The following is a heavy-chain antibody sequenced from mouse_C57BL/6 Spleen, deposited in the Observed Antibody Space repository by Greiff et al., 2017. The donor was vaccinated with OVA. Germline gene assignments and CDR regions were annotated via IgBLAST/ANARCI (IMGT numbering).Heavy chain of an antibody. CDR1: GYTFTDYY. Sequence: EVQLQQSGPELVKPGASVKISCKASGYTFTDYYMNWVKQSHGKSLEWIGDINPNNGGTSYNQTFKGKATLTVDKSSSTAYMALRSLTSEDSAVYYCAKVYYYGSSYGFYYAMDYWGQGTSVTVSS. J-gene: IGHJ4*01. CDR3: AKVYYYGSSYGFYYAMDY. D-gene: IGHD1-1*01. V-gene: IGHV1-26*01. CDR2: INPNNGGT.